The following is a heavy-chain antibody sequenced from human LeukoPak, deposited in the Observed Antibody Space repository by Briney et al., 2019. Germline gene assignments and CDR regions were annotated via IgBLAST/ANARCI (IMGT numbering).Heavy chain of an antibody. V-gene: IGHV3-23*01. CDR1: GFTFSSYA. J-gene: IGHJ1*01. Sequence: GGSLRLSCAASGFTFSSYAMSWVRQAPGKGLEWVSAISGSGGSTYYADSVKGRFTISRDNSKNTLYLQMNSLRAEDTAVYYCTKGSGYYPEYFQHWGQGTLVTVSS. CDR3: TKGSGYYPEYFQH. CDR2: ISGSGGST. D-gene: IGHD3-22*01.